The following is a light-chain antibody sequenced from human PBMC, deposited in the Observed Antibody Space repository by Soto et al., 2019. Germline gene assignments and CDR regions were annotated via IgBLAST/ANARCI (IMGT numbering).Light chain of an antibody. CDR1: SSDVGPYNY. Sequence: QSALTQPASVSGSPGQSITISCTGISSDVGPYNYVSWYQQHPGKAPKVVIYGVSKRPSGVSNRFSGSKSGNTASLTISGLLSEDEADYYCSSYTSTNSLYVFGTGTKVTVL. V-gene: IGLV2-14*01. CDR3: SSYTSTNSLYV. J-gene: IGLJ1*01. CDR2: GVS.